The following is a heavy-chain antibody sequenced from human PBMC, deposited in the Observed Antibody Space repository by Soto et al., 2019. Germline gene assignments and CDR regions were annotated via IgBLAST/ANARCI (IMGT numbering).Heavy chain of an antibody. CDR1: GGTFSSYT. CDR3: AGDPGYGPHAFDI. Sequence: SVKVSCKASGGTFSSYTISWVRQAPGQGLEWMGRIIPILGIANYAQKFQGRVTITADKSTSTAYMELSSLRSEDTAVYYCAGDPGYGPHAFDIWGQGTMVTVSS. J-gene: IGHJ3*02. CDR2: IIPILGIA. V-gene: IGHV1-69*04. D-gene: IGHD4-17*01.